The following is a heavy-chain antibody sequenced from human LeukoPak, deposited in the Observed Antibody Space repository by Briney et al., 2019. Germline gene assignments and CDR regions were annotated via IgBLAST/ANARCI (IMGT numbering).Heavy chain of an antibody. CDR3: AKETIYCSGGSCYHDAFDI. CDR2: ISWNSVSI. Sequence: PGRFLRLSCAASGFTFSNYAMHWVRQAPGKGLEWVSGISWNSVSIDYADSVKGRFTISRDNAKNSLYLQMNSLRPEDMALYYCAKETIYCSGGSCYHDAFDIWGQGTMVTVSS. J-gene: IGHJ3*02. CDR1: GFTFSNYA. V-gene: IGHV3-9*03. D-gene: IGHD2-15*01.